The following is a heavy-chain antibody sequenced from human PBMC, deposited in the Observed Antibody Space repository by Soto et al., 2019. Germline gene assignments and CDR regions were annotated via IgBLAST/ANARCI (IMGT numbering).Heavy chain of an antibody. V-gene: IGHV4-31*03. J-gene: IGHJ4*02. Sequence: SETLSLTCTVSGGSISGGGYYWSWIRQHPGKGLEWIGYIYYSGSTYYNPSLKSRVTISVDTSKNQFSLKLSSVTAADTAVYYFARAHYDFWSGYFDYWGQGTLVTVSS. CDR2: IYYSGST. D-gene: IGHD3-3*01. CDR3: ARAHYDFWSGYFDY. CDR1: GGSISGGGYY.